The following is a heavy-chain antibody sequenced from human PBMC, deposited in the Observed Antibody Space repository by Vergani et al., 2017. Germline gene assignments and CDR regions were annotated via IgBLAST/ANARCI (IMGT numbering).Heavy chain of an antibody. V-gene: IGHV4-59*12. CDR2: IYYSGST. CDR3: ARGAVTTIFDD. D-gene: IGHD4-17*01. CDR1: GGSLSSYY. Sequence: QVQLQESGPGLVKPSETLSLTCTVSGGSLSSYYWSWIRQPPGKGLEWIGYIYYSGSTYYNPSLKSRVTISVVTSKNQFSRKLSSVTAADTAVYYCARGAVTTIFDDWGQGTLVTVSS. J-gene: IGHJ4*02.